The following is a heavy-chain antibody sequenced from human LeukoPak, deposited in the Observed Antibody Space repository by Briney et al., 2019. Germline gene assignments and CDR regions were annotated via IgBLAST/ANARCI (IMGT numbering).Heavy chain of an antibody. Sequence: SETLSLTCTVSGGSVTADNYFWSWTRQPPGEGLEWIGYIYYTAGSYYNPSLKSRVTMSIDASTNQFSLKLSSVTAADTAVYYCARGRPHISGAAGLYYGMDVWGQGTTVTVSS. CDR1: GGSVTADNYF. J-gene: IGHJ6*02. V-gene: IGHV4-61*01. D-gene: IGHD6-13*01. CDR3: ARGRPHISGAAGLYYGMDV. CDR2: IYYTAGS.